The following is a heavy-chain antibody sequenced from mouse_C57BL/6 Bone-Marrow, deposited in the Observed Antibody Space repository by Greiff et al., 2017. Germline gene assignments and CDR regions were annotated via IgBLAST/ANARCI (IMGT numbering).Heavy chain of an antibody. J-gene: IGHJ3*01. CDR1: GYTFTSYW. CDR3: ARSNH. Sequence: QVQLQQPGAELVKPGASVKLSCKASGYTFTSYWMQWVKQRPGQGLEWIGEIDPSDSYTNYNQKFKGKATLTVDTSSSTAYMQLSSLTSEDSAVYYCARSNHGGQGTLVTVSA. CDR2: IDPSDSYT. V-gene: IGHV1-50*01.